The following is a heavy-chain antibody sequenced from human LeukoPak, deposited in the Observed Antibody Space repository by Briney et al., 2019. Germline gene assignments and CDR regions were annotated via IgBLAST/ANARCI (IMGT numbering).Heavy chain of an antibody. J-gene: IGHJ4*02. Sequence: ASVKVSCKASGYSFTSYDINWVRQATGQGLERVGSMNPNSGNTDYAQKLQGRITMTRSTSISTAYMGLSSLRSEDTAVYYCARGDYWGQGTLVTVSS. CDR1: GYSFTSYD. V-gene: IGHV1-8*01. CDR3: ARGDY. CDR2: MNPNSGNT.